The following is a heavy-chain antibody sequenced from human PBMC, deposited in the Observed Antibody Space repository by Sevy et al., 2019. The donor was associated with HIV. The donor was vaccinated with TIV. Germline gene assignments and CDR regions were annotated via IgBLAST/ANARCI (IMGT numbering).Heavy chain of an antibody. D-gene: IGHD2-15*01. CDR3: AKDVVAVVGDAFDV. CDR2: TGGRGGAT. J-gene: IGHJ3*01. CDR1: GFPFSSYA. V-gene: IGHV3-23*01. Sequence: GGSLRLSCAASGFPFSSYAMNWVRQGPGKGLEWVSATGGRGGATYYADSVKGRFTISRDKSKNTLYLQMDSLRAEDTDVYYCAKDVVAVVGDAFDVWGQGTMVTVSS.